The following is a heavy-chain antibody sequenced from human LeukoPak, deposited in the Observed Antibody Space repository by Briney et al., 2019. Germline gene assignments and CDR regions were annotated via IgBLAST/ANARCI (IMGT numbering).Heavy chain of an antibody. CDR3: ARRHCSGDSCYSGAFDI. J-gene: IGHJ3*02. D-gene: IGHD2-15*01. Sequence: GESLKISRKGSGYSFTSYWIGWARQMPGKGLEWMGIIYPGDSDTIYSPSFQGQVTISADKSISTAYLQWSSLQASDTAMYYCARRHCSGDSCYSGAFDIWGQGTMVTVSS. CDR2: IYPGDSDT. V-gene: IGHV5-51*01. CDR1: GYSFTSYW.